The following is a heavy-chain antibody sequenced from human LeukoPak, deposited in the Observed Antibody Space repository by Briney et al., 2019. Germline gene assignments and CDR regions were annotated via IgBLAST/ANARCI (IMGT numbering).Heavy chain of an antibody. V-gene: IGHV4-39*01. CDR2: IYYNGGP. CDR1: GGSISSSSSY. D-gene: IGHD5-18*01. J-gene: IGHJ4*02. Sequence: SETLSLTCTVSGGSISSSSSYWGWIRQPPGKGLEWIGSIYYNGGPFYNPSLGSRVSMSVDTSKNQFSLKLSSVTAADTAVYYCAKPRYSYGYSFDYWGQGTLVTVSS. CDR3: AKPRYSYGYSFDY.